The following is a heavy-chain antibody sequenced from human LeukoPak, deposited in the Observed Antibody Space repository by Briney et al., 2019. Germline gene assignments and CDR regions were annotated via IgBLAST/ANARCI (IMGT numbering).Heavy chain of an antibody. CDR2: IYYSGST. D-gene: IGHD3-10*01. CDR3: AGLGELLWFGELLSLNDY. J-gene: IGHJ4*02. Sequence: SETLSLTCTVSGGSISSSSYYWGWIRQPPGKGLEWIGRIYYSGSTYYNPSLKSRVTISVDTSKNQFSLKLSSVTAADTAVYYCAGLGELLWFGELLSLNDYWGQGTLVTISS. CDR1: GGSISSSSYY. V-gene: IGHV4-39*01.